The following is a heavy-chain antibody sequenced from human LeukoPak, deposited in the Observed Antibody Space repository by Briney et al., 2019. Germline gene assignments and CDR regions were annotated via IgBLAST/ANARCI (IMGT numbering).Heavy chain of an antibody. CDR1: GFTVSSNY. CDR3: ARVRSGWLSTWYFDL. CDR2: IYSGGST. D-gene: IGHD6-19*01. V-gene: IGHV3-53*01. J-gene: IGHJ2*01. Sequence: GGSLRLSCAASGFTVSSNYMSWVRQAPGKGLEWVSVIYSGGSTYYADSVKGRFTISRDNSKNTLYLQMNSLRAEDTAVYYCARVRSGWLSTWYFDLWGQGTLVTVSS.